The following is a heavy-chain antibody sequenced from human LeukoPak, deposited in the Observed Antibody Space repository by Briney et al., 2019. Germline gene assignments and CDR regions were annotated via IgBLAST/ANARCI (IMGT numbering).Heavy chain of an antibody. D-gene: IGHD3-16*02. CDR2: IYTSGST. CDR1: GGSISSYY. Sequence: SETLSLTCTVPGGSISSYYWSWIRQPAGKGLEWIGRIYTSGSTNYNPSLKSRVTMSVDTSKNQFSLKLSSVTAADTAVYYCARVGGSYDYVWGSYHPIDWFDPWGQGTLVTVSS. J-gene: IGHJ5*02. CDR3: ARVGGSYDYVWGSYHPIDWFDP. V-gene: IGHV4-4*07.